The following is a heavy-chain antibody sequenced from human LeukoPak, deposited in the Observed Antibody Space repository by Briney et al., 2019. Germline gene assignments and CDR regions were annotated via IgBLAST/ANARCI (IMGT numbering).Heavy chain of an antibody. CDR3: ARVSILYYYYMDV. V-gene: IGHV1-2*02. CDR2: INPNSGGT. D-gene: IGHD2-21*01. J-gene: IGHJ6*03. Sequence: ASVKVSCKASGYTFTSYGISWVRQAPGQGLEWMGWINPNSGGTNYAQKFQGRVTMTRDTSISTAYMELSRLRSDDTAVYYCARVSILYYYYMDVWGKGTTVTVSS. CDR1: GYTFTSYG.